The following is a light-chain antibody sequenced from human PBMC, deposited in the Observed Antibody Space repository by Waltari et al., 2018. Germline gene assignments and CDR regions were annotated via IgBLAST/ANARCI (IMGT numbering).Light chain of an antibody. CDR1: QTISNW. J-gene: IGKJ2*01. CDR3: QKYNNYPYT. Sequence: DIQLTQSPSTLSASVGDRVTITCRTSQTISNWLAWYQQKSGIAPNLLIYQASSLKSGVPSRFSGSGSGTEFTLTIRSLQPEDFATYYCQKYNNYPYTFGQGTKLEIK. V-gene: IGKV1-5*03. CDR2: QAS.